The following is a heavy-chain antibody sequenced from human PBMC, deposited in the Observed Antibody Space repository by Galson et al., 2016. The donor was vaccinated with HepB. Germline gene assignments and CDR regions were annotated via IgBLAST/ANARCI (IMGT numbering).Heavy chain of an antibody. Sequence: SVKVSCKASGYTFTSYTIHWVRQAPGQGLQWMGWISVGKNDTKYSQKFEDRVTITSDPSASAPYMELSSLRSEDTAVYYCARSYGNHWLDYWGQGTPVTVSS. J-gene: IGHJ4*02. CDR3: ARSYGNHWLDY. CDR1: GYTFTSYT. CDR2: ISVGKNDT. V-gene: IGHV1-3*01. D-gene: IGHD1-1*01.